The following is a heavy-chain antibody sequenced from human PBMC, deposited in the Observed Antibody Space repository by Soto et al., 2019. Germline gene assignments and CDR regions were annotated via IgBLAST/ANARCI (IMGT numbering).Heavy chain of an antibody. CDR2: IYHSGST. V-gene: IGHV4-38-2*02. CDR1: GYSISSGYY. J-gene: IGHJ6*02. CDR3: AREWRDTVTPGYYYYYGMDV. Sequence: KTSETLSLTCAVSGYSISSGYYWGWIRQPPGKGLEWIGSIYHSGSTYYNPSLKSRVTISVDTSKNQFSLKLSSVTAADTAVYYCAREWRDTVTPGYYYYYGMDVWGQGTTVTVSS. D-gene: IGHD4-17*01.